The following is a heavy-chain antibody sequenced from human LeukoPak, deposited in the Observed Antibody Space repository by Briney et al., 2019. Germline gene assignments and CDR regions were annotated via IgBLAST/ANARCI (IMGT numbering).Heavy chain of an antibody. CDR3: ARHGDYGGNYTNWFDP. CDR1: GDSLTIENW. D-gene: IGHD4-23*01. CDR2: INHSGST. Sequence: SETLSLTCAVSGDSLTIENWWSWVRQPPGKGLEWIGEINHSGSTNYNPSLKSRVTISVDTSKNQFSLKLSSVTAADTAVYYCARHGDYGGNYTNWFDPWGQGTLVTVSS. V-gene: IGHV4-4*02. J-gene: IGHJ5*02.